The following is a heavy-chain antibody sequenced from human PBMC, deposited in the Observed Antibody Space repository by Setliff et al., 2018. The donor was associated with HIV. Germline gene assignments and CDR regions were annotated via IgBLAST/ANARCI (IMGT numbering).Heavy chain of an antibody. J-gene: IGHJ6*02. Sequence: SETLSLTCAVYGGSFSDYYWSWIRQPPGKGLEWIGEINHSGSTNYNPSLKRRVTISVDTSKNQFSLKLTSVTSADTAVYFCARASYGDYHYYGMDVWGQGTTVTVSS. D-gene: IGHD4-17*01. V-gene: IGHV4-34*01. CDR1: GGSFSDYY. CDR2: INHSGST. CDR3: ARASYGDYHYYGMDV.